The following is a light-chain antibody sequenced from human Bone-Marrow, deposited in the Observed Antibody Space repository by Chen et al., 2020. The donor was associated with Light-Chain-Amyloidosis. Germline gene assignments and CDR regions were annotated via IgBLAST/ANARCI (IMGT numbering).Light chain of an antibody. CDR1: QSISNY. CDR2: ATF. CDR3: QQNHDLPIT. V-gene: IGKV1-39*01. Sequence: DIHMTQSPRTLAASVGDRVTVTCRPSQSISNYLNWYQQIPGGAPKLLIYATFNLRPGVPSRFSGSGSGTQYTLTIAALQPEDFGTYYCQQNHDLPITFGGGTRVEL. J-gene: IGKJ4*01.